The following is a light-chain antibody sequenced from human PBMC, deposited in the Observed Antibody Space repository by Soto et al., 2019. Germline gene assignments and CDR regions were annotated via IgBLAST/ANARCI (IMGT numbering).Light chain of an antibody. V-gene: IGKV3-20*01. CDR3: QQYGSSPRT. CDR1: QTVTSSY. CDR2: GTS. J-gene: IGKJ1*01. Sequence: EIVLTQSPDILSLSPGEIATLSFSASQTVTSSYFAWYQQRPGQAPRLLIYGTSSRATGIPDRFSGSGSGTDFTLTISSLDPEDFAVYYCQQYGSSPRTFGQGTKVDIK.